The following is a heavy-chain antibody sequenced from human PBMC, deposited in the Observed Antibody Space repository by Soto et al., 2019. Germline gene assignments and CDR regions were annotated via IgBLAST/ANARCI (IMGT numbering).Heavy chain of an antibody. J-gene: IGHJ6*02. CDR2: IIPIFGTA. D-gene: IGHD2-15*01. Sequence: QVQLVQSGAEVKKPGSSVKVSCRASGGTFSSYAISWVRQAPGQGLEWMGGIIPIFGTADYAQKFQGRVTITADESTSTAYMELSSLRSEDTAVYYCASSGYCSGGRCSYPQNYYYGMDVWGQGTTVTVSS. CDR3: ASSGYCSGGRCSYPQNYYYGMDV. CDR1: GGTFSSYA. V-gene: IGHV1-69*12.